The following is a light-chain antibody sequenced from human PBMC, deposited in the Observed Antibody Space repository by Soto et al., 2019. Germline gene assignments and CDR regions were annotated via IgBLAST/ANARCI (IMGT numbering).Light chain of an antibody. V-gene: IGKV1-39*01. CDR2: AAS. CDR1: QSIRSY. CDR3: PHSYSTPRT. Sequence: DIQMIQYPHALSPSVRERVTITCPGSQSIRSYLLWYRQKHGRVPKILIYAASSLKRGVHSRFSGSGSGKDFTLTISSLQPEDFATYYCPHSYSTPRTYGPGTRVDIK. J-gene: IGKJ3*01.